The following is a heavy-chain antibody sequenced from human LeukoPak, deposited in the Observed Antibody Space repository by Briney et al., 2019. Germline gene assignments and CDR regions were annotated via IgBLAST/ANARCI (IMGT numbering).Heavy chain of an antibody. CDR2: MYDSGST. CDR1: GGSISSYY. D-gene: IGHD2-2*01. Sequence: SETLSLTCTVSGGSISSYYWNWIRQPPGKGLEWIGYMYDSGSTKYNPSLKSRVTISVDRSKNQFSLKLSSVTAADTAVYYCAREWIGYCSSTSCYAFDIWGQGTMVTVSS. V-gene: IGHV4-59*12. J-gene: IGHJ3*02. CDR3: AREWIGYCSSTSCYAFDI.